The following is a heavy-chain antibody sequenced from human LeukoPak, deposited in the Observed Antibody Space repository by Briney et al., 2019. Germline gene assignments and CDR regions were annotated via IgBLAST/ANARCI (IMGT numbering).Heavy chain of an antibody. D-gene: IGHD2-8*01. V-gene: IGHV3-30*03. Sequence: GGSLRLSCAASGFTFSSYWMHWVRQAPGKGLEWVAVISYDGSNKYYADSVKGRFTISRDNSKNTLYLQMNSLRAEDTAVYYCVRNNAMDVWGQGTTVIVSS. CDR2: ISYDGSNK. J-gene: IGHJ6*02. CDR3: VRNNAMDV. CDR1: GFTFSSYW.